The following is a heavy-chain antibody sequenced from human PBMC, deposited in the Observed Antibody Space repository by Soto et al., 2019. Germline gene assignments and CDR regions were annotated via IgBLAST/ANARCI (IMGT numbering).Heavy chain of an antibody. V-gene: IGHV3-33*01. CDR2: IWYDGSNK. J-gene: IGHJ4*02. CDR3: AREYYYDSSGLFDY. Sequence: LGGSLRLSCAASGFTFSSYGMHWVRQAPGKGLEWVAVIWYDGSNKYYADSVKGRFTISRDNSKNTLYLQMNSLRAEDTAVYYCAREYYYDSSGLFDYWGQGTLVTVSS. D-gene: IGHD3-22*01. CDR1: GFTFSSYG.